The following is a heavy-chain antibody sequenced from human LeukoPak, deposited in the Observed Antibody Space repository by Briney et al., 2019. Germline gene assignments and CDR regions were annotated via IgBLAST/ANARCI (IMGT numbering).Heavy chain of an antibody. CDR1: GGTFSSYA. D-gene: IGHD3-10*01. V-gene: IGHV1-69*13. CDR2: IIPIFGTA. J-gene: IGHJ4*02. CDR3: ARDGDLVVRGTYDY. Sequence: GASVKVSCKASGGTFSSYAISWVRQAPGQGLEWMGGIIPIFGTANYAQKFQGRVTITADESTSTAYMELSSLRSEDTAVYYCARDGDLVVRGTYDYWGQGTLATVSS.